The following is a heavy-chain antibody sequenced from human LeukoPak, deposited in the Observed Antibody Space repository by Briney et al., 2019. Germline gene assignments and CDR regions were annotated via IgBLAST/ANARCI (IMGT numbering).Heavy chain of an antibody. J-gene: IGHJ4*02. CDR1: GFSLSKYS. V-gene: IGHV3-23*01. D-gene: IGHD2/OR15-2a*01. Sequence: GGSMTLPCPPCGFSLSKYSLSCVGQAAGKGLEWVSSLSGSGYSTYYADSVKGRFTISRDNAKNTVYLQMNSLRAEDTAVYYCVSFYETYWGRGTLVTVSS. CDR2: LSGSGYST. CDR3: VSFYETY.